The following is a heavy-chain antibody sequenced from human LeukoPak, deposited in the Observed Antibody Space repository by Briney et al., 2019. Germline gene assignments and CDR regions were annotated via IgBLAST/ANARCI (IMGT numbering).Heavy chain of an antibody. D-gene: IGHD6-13*01. Sequence: GAPLQISGEGAGSIFTSYWSGWVRQLPGKGLEWMGIIYPGDSDTRYSPSFQGQVTISADKSISTAYLQWSSLKASDTAMYYCARLLYSSSWYYFDYWGQGTLVTVSS. CDR1: GSIFTSYW. CDR3: ARLLYSSSWYYFDY. V-gene: IGHV5-51*01. J-gene: IGHJ4*02. CDR2: IYPGDSDT.